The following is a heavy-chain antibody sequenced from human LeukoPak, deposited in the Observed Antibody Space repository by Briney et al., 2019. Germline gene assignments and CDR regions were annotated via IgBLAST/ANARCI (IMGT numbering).Heavy chain of an antibody. V-gene: IGHV3-66*01. D-gene: IGHD6-19*01. CDR2: IYSDGST. CDR3: AKERNLEIAVAGTIFDY. J-gene: IGHJ4*02. Sequence: PGGSLRLSCAASGFTVSSKYMSWARQAPGKGLEWVSVIYSDGSTYYADSVKGRFTISRDNSKNMIYLEMNSLRAEDTAVYYCAKERNLEIAVAGTIFDYWGQGTLVTVSS. CDR1: GFTVSSKY.